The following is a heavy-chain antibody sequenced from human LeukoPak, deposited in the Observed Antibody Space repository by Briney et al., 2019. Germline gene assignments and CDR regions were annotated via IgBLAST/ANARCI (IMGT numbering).Heavy chain of an antibody. V-gene: IGHV1-69*13. J-gene: IGHJ4*02. CDR2: IIPIFGTA. Sequence: ASVKVSCKASGGTFSSYAISWVRQAPGQGLEWMGGIIPIFGTANYAQKFQGRVTITADESTSTAYMELSSLRSEDTAVYYCARVPYDFWSGYYDYWGQGTLVTVSS. CDR3: ARVPYDFWSGYYDY. CDR1: GGTFSSYA. D-gene: IGHD3-3*01.